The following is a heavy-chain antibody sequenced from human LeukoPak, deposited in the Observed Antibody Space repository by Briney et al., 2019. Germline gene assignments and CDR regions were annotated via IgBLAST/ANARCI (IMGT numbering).Heavy chain of an antibody. CDR1: GGSISRYY. CDR3: ARDTYYYDSSGYYAFDY. Sequence: PSETLSLTCTVSGGSISRYYWSWIRQHPGNGLEWIGYISYTGSTTYNSSPKSRVTISLDTSQNQFSLKLTSVTAADTAVYYCARDTYYYDSSGYYAFDYWGQGTLVTVSS. J-gene: IGHJ4*02. V-gene: IGHV4-59*12. D-gene: IGHD3-22*01. CDR2: ISYTGST.